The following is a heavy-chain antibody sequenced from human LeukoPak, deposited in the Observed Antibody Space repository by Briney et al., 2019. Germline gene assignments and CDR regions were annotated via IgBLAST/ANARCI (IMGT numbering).Heavy chain of an antibody. CDR3: ARASGSYPYYYYMDV. Sequence: GGSRRRSCGDCGVTGSSNYMSGVRQATGKGLEWVSVIYSGGSTYYADSVKGRFTISRDNSKNTLYLQMNSLRAEDTAVYYCARASGSYPYYYYMDVWGKGTTVTVSS. CDR2: IYSGGST. V-gene: IGHV3-53*01. CDR1: GVTGSSNY. D-gene: IGHD1-26*01. J-gene: IGHJ6*03.